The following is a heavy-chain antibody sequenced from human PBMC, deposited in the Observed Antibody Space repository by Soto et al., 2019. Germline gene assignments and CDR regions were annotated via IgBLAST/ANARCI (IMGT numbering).Heavy chain of an antibody. Sequence: EVQLVESGGGLVQPGGSLRLSCAASGFAVSNHYMNWVRQAPGKGLEWVSIIRTTGSTYYADSVKGRFTISRDNSKNTVSLEMNSLRVEDTAVYYCARNSMMDVWGQGNTVIVSS. CDR3: ARNSMMDV. CDR2: IRTTGST. V-gene: IGHV3-53*01. CDR1: GFAVSNHY. J-gene: IGHJ6*02.